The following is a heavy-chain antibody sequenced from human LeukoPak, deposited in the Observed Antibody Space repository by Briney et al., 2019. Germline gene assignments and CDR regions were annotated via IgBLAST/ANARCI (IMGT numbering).Heavy chain of an antibody. CDR1: GASISSYY. Sequence: SSETLPLTCTVSGASISSYYWSWIRQPPGKGLEWIGYISYSGSTNYNPSLKSRVTISADTSKNQVSLTLSSVTAADTAVYYCARHPELYFFDYWGQGTLVTVSS. D-gene: IGHD3-10*01. CDR3: ARHPELYFFDY. J-gene: IGHJ4*02. V-gene: IGHV4-59*08. CDR2: ISYSGST.